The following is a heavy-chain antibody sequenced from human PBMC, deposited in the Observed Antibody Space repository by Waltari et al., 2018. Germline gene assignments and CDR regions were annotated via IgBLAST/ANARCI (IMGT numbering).Heavy chain of an antibody. V-gene: IGHV4-39*07. J-gene: IGHJ4*02. Sequence: QLQLQESGPGLVKPSEPLSLPCPVSGGSIRPSFHWGWIRQPPGKGLAWIGSVYYSGITHDSPSLKRRVTISVDTSKNQFSLNLTSVTAADTAVYYCARDTEGGRPGASYDYWGQGTLVTVSS. CDR2: VYYSGIT. D-gene: IGHD2-2*01. CDR3: ARDTEGGRPGASYDY. CDR1: GGSIRPSFH.